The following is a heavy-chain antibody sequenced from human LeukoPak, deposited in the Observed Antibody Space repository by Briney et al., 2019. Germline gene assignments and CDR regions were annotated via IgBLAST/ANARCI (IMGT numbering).Heavy chain of an antibody. Sequence: PGGSLRLSCVASGFTFNTYWMTWVRQAPGKGLERVANIKEDGTLSYYVDSVKGRFNISRDNAKNSVFLQLNSLRAEDTAVYYCATEGTDGRGSFGWFDAWGQGPLVTVSS. CDR3: ATEGTDGRGSFGWFDA. CDR1: GFTFNTYW. V-gene: IGHV3-7*01. CDR2: IKEDGTLS. J-gene: IGHJ5*02. D-gene: IGHD3-10*01.